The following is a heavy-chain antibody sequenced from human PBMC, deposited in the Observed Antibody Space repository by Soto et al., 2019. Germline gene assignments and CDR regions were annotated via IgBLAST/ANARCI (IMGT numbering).Heavy chain of an antibody. J-gene: IGHJ6*02. CDR1: GGSISSSSYY. CDR2: IYYSGST. CDR3: ARDVYVFWSGYFRRYYYYYGMDV. Sequence: NPSETLSLTCTVSGGSISSSSYYWVWIRQPPGKGLEWIGSIYYSGSTYYNPSLKTRVTISVATSKNPFSLKLISVTAADTAVYDCARDVYVFWSGYFRRYYYYYGMDVWGQGTTVTVSS. D-gene: IGHD3-3*01. V-gene: IGHV4-39*02.